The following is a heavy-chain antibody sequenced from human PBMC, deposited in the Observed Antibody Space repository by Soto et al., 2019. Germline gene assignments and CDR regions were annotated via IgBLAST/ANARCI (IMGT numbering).Heavy chain of an antibody. D-gene: IGHD2-15*01. J-gene: IGHJ4*02. CDR2: IYWDDDK. CDR1: GFSLSTSGVG. CDR3: AHRPSYCSGGSCYTGFHY. V-gene: IGHV2-5*02. Sequence: QITLKESGPTLVKPTQTLTLTCTFSGFSLSTSGVGVGWNRQPPGKALEWLALIYWDDDKRYTPSLKSRLTTTKDTSKNQVVLTMTNMEPVDTATYYCAHRPSYCSGGSCYTGFHYWGQGTLVTVAS.